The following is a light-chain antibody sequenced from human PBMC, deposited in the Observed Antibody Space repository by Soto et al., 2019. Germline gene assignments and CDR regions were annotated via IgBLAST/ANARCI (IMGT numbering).Light chain of an antibody. CDR2: GNT. CDR3: QSYDNSLSGARV. V-gene: IGLV1-40*01. CDR1: NSNIGAGFD. J-gene: IGLJ1*01. Sequence: QSVLTQPPSVSGAPGQRVTISCTGSNSNIGAGFDVHWYQQLPGTAPRLLIYGNTNRPSGVPDRFSGSRSGTSASLAINGLQTEDEGDYYCQSYDNSLSGARVFGTGTKLTVL.